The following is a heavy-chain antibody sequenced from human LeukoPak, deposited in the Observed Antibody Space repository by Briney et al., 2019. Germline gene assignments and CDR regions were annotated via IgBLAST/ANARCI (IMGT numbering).Heavy chain of an antibody. J-gene: IGHJ3*02. V-gene: IGHV4-34*01. D-gene: IGHD3-10*01. CDR3: ARAQRGRRITMVRGVIINGPSDAFDI. Sequence: SETLSLTCAVYGGSFRGYYWSWIRQPPGKGLEWIGEINHSGSTNYNPSLKSRVTISVDTSKNQFSLKLSSVTAADTAVYYCARAQRGRRITMVRGVIINGPSDAFDIWGQGTMATVSS. CDR1: GGSFRGYY. CDR2: INHSGST.